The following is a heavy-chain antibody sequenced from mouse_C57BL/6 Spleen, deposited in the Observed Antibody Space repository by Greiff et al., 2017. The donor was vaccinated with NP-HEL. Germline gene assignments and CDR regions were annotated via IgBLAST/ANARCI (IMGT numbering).Heavy chain of an antibody. CDR3: ERHGDYGSSYHFDY. D-gene: IGHD1-1*01. CDR2: ISGGGGNT. Sequence: EVKVVESGGGLVKPGGSLKLSCAASGFTFSSYTMSWVRQTPEKRLEWVATISGGGGNTYYPDSVKGRFTISRDNAKNTLYLQMSSLRSEDTALYYCERHGDYGSSYHFDYWGQGTTLTVSS. V-gene: IGHV5-9*01. CDR1: GFTFSSYT. J-gene: IGHJ2*01.